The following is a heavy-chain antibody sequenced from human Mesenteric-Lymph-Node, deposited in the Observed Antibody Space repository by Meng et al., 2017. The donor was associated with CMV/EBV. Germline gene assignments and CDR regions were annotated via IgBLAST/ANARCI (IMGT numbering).Heavy chain of an antibody. CDR1: GFSLSTSGMC. V-gene: IGHV2-70*20. J-gene: IGHJ6*02. CDR3: ARTRGSGSHFHYYGMDV. CDR2: IDWDDDK. D-gene: IGHD1-26*01. Sequence: GPTLVKPTQTLTLTCTFSGFSLSTSGMCVSWVRQPPGKALEWLALIDWDDDKYYSTSLKTRLTISKDTSKNQVVLTMTNMDPVDTAAYYCARTRGSGSHFHYYGMDVWGQGTTVTVSS.